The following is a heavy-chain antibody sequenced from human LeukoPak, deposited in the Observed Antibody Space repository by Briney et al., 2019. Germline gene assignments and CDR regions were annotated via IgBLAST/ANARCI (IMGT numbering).Heavy chain of an antibody. Sequence: PGGSLRLSCAASGFTVSSNEMSWVRQAPGKGLEWVSSISGGSTYYADSRKGRFTISRDNSKNTLHLQMNSLSAEDTAVYYCKTPFRFLDDNWFDPWGQGTLVTVSS. D-gene: IGHD3-3*01. CDR3: KTPFRFLDDNWFDP. J-gene: IGHJ5*02. CDR2: ISGGST. CDR1: GFTVSSNE. V-gene: IGHV3-38-3*01.